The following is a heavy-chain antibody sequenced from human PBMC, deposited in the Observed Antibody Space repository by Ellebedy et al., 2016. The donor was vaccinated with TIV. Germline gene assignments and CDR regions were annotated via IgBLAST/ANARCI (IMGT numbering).Heavy chain of an antibody. CDR2: ISSSGDNT. CDR1: GITFSGLTFSSYA. V-gene: IGHV3-23*01. CDR3: GKAPGTIDPFDI. Sequence: GESLKISCAASGITFSGLTFSSYAMGWVRQAPGKGLEWVSSISSSGDNTYYADSVRGRFTISRDNSKNTLFLQMNSLRAEDTALYYCGKAPGTIDPFDIWGQGTMVTVSS. D-gene: IGHD3-10*01. J-gene: IGHJ3*02.